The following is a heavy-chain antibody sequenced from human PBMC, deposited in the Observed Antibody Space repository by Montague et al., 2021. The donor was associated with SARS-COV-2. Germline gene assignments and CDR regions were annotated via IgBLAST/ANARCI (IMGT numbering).Heavy chain of an antibody. D-gene: IGHD3-3*01. Sequence: SETLSLTCAVHGTSFSGYYWNWIRQPPGKGLEWIGSIYYSGSTYYNPSLKSRVIISVDTSKNQFSLKLSSVTAADTAVYYCARLNFRITIFGVVRSRVFDYWGQGTLVTVSS. V-gene: IGHV4-34*01. J-gene: IGHJ4*02. CDR3: ARLNFRITIFGVVRSRVFDY. CDR1: GTSFSGYY. CDR2: IYYSGST.